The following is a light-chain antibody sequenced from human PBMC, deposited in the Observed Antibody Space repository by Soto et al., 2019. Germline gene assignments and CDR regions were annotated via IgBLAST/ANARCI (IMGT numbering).Light chain of an antibody. Sequence: VLTQSPVTLSVSPGERATLSCRASESVGFSLAWFQQKPGQAPRLLIYGASTRATGIPVRFSGSVSGTEFTLTISSLQSEDLAVYFRQQYYDWRTFGQGTKVDIK. V-gene: IGKV3-15*01. CDR3: QQYYDWRT. J-gene: IGKJ1*01. CDR1: ESVGFS. CDR2: GAS.